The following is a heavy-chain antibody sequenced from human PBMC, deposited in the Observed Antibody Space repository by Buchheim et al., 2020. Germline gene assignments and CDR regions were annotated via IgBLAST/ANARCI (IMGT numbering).Heavy chain of an antibody. CDR2: ISGSGGST. V-gene: IGHV3-23*01. Sequence: EVQLLESGGGLVQPGGSLRLSCAASGFTFSSYAMSWVRQAPGKGLEWVSAISGSGGSTYYADSVKGRYTISRDNSKNPLYLQMNSLRAEDTAVYYCAKGPDIVVVVAPRYFDYWGQGTL. J-gene: IGHJ4*02. D-gene: IGHD2-15*01. CDR3: AKGPDIVVVVAPRYFDY. CDR1: GFTFSSYA.